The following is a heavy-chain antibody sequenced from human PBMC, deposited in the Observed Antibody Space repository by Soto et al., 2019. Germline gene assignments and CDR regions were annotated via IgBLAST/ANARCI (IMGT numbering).Heavy chain of an antibody. CDR3: ATVGTVMSTGVQYFFDC. V-gene: IGHV1-46*01. J-gene: IGHJ4*02. Sequence: ASLKVSCKASGYTFANYHMHWVRQAPGQGLEWMGIINPNSGTTTYAQRFQGRVTMTRDTSTTTVYMELSSLRSVDTAVYYCATVGTVMSTGVQYFFDCWGQGTQVTVSS. CDR1: GYTFANYH. D-gene: IGHD3-16*01. CDR2: INPNSGTT.